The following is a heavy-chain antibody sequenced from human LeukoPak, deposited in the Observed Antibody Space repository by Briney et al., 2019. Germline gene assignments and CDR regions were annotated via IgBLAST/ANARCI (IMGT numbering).Heavy chain of an antibody. V-gene: IGHV3-11*06. J-gene: IGHJ4*02. D-gene: IGHD6-13*01. Sequence: GGSLRLSRAASGFTFSDYYMSWIRQAPGKGLEWVSSISSSSSYIYYADSVKGRFTISRDNAKNSLYLQMNSLRAEDTAVYYCARDSFIAAAGQVDYPDYWGQGTLVTVSS. CDR1: GFTFSDYY. CDR3: ARDSFIAAAGQVDYPDY. CDR2: ISSSSSYI.